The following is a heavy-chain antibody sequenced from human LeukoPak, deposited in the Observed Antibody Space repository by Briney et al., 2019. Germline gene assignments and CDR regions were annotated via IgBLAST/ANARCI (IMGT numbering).Heavy chain of an antibody. D-gene: IGHD3-22*01. CDR3: MRSYYDSSGYSHYDY. CDR2: IYPGDSDT. Sequence: NRGESLKISCKGSGYSFTSYWIGWVRQMPGRGLEWMGIIYPGDSDTRYSPSFQGQVTISADKSISTAYLQWSSLKASDTAMYYCMRSYYDSSGYSHYDYWGQGTLVTISS. CDR1: GYSFTSYW. J-gene: IGHJ4*02. V-gene: IGHV5-51*01.